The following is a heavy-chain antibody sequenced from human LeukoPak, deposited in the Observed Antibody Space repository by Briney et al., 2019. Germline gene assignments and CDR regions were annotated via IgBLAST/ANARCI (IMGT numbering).Heavy chain of an antibody. J-gene: IGHJ4*02. CDR1: GFMFGRYA. CDR3: ARVRAAGGWYNVDY. D-gene: IGHD6-19*01. Sequence: GGSLRLSCAASGFMFGRYAMHWVRQAPGKGLEWVAVISYEGTNKHYADSVKGRVTISRDNPKNTLYLQMDSLRAEDTAVYYCARVRAAGGWYNVDYWGQGTLVTVSS. CDR2: ISYEGTNK. V-gene: IGHV3-30*04.